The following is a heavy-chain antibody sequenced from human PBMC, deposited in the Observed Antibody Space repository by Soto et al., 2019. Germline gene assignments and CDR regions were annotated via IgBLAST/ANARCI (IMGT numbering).Heavy chain of an antibody. Sequence: QVQLVQSGAEVKKPGASVKVSCKTSGYTFTSYGISWVRQAPGQGIEWMGWSSGYNGNTNYAQKLRSRITMTTDTSPTTASMELRSLRSDDTAVYFCGVGEKVAAAGPAGGFDYWGQGTLVTVSS. CDR1: GYTFTSYG. J-gene: IGHJ4*02. CDR2: SSGYNGNT. CDR3: GVGEKVAAAGPAGGFDY. V-gene: IGHV1-18*04. D-gene: IGHD6-13*01.